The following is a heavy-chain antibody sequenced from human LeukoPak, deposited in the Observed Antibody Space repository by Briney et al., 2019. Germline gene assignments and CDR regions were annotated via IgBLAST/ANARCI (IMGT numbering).Heavy chain of an antibody. Sequence: ASVKVSCKASGYTFTTYDINWVRQAPGQGLEWMGWMNPNSGNTDYAQKFQGRVTMTRNTSITTAFMELNNLRSEDTAVYCCARGPPEHPQGYWGQGTLVTGSS. J-gene: IGHJ4*02. CDR1: GYTFTTYD. D-gene: IGHD1-14*01. CDR2: MNPNSGNT. V-gene: IGHV1-8*01. CDR3: ARGPPEHPQGY.